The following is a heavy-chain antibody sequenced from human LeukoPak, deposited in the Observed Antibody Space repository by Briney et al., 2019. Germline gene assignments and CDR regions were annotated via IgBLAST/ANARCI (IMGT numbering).Heavy chain of an antibody. CDR2: ISYDGSNK. CDR3: ARDGSSYSQVLWGIWYFDY. J-gene: IGHJ4*02. CDR1: GFTFSSYA. D-gene: IGHD3-16*01. V-gene: IGHV3-30-3*01. Sequence: GGSLRLSCAASGFTFSSYAMHWDRQAPGKGLEWVAVISYDGSNKYYADSVKGRFTISRDNSKNTLYLQMNSLRAEDTAVYYCARDGSSYSQVLWGIWYFDYWGQGTLVTVSS.